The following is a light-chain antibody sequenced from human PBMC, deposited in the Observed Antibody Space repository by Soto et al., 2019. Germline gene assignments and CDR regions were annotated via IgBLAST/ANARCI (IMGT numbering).Light chain of an antibody. V-gene: IGKV3-11*01. Sequence: EIVLTQSPVIVSLSPGERATLSCRASQTVDNFLAWYQLKPGKAPRLLIYDATKRASGIPVRFTGSGSGTDFTLTISSLQAEDVAIYYCQQFSSPPFFPFGQGTKVDIK. CDR1: QTVDNF. CDR3: QQFSSPPFFP. CDR2: DAT. J-gene: IGKJ2*01.